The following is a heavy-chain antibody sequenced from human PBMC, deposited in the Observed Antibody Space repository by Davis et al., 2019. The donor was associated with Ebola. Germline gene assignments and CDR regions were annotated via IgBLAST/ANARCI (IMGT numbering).Heavy chain of an antibody. J-gene: IGHJ4*02. CDR3: ARAQCPTTSDH. Sequence: ASVKVSCKASGYTFTSYGITWVRQAPGQGLAWMGWINPHNGNTNYAQNVQGRVTMTTDTSTSTAYMEVGILRSDDTAVYYCARAQCPTTSDHWGQGTLVTVSS. CDR2: INPHNGNT. D-gene: IGHD1-1*01. V-gene: IGHV1-18*04. CDR1: GYTFTSYG.